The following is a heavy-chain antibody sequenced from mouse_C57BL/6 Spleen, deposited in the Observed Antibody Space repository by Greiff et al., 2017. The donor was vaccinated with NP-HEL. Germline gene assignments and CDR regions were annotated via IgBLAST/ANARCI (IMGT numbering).Heavy chain of an antibody. CDR1: GYTFTSYW. CDR2: IDPSDSYT. V-gene: IGHV1-50*01. CDR3: ARAQISGSYAMDY. Sequence: QVQLQQPGAELVKPGASVKLSCKASGYTFTSYWMQWVKQRPGQGLEWIGEIDPSDSYTNYNQKFKGKATLTVDTSSSTAYMQLSSLTSEDSAVYYCARAQISGSYAMDYWGQGTSVTVSS. D-gene: IGHD3-1*01. J-gene: IGHJ4*01.